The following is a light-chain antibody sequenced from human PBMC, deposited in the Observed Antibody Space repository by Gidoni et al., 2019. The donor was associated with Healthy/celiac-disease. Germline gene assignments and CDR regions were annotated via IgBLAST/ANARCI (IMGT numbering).Light chain of an antibody. Sequence: DIVMTQSPLSLPVTPGEPASISCRSSQSPLHSNGYNYLDWYLQKPGQSPQLLIYLGSNRASGVPDRFSGSGSGTDFTLKISRVEAEDVGVYYCMQARQALTFGGGTKVEIK. CDR1: QSPLHSNGYNY. CDR3: MQARQALT. V-gene: IGKV2-28*01. CDR2: LGS. J-gene: IGKJ4*01.